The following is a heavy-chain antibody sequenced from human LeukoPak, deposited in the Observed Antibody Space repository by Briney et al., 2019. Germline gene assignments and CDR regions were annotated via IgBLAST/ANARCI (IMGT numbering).Heavy chain of an antibody. Sequence: SETLSLTCTGSGGSISSGRYYWSWIRQPAGKGLEWIGRIYTSGSTNYNTSLKSRVTISVDTSKNQFSLKLSSVTAADTAVYYCAREVLVPAAIRDHHAFDIWGQGTMVTVSS. CDR3: AREVLVPAAIRDHHAFDI. V-gene: IGHV4-61*02. J-gene: IGHJ3*02. CDR1: GGSISSGRYY. CDR2: IYTSGST. D-gene: IGHD2-2*02.